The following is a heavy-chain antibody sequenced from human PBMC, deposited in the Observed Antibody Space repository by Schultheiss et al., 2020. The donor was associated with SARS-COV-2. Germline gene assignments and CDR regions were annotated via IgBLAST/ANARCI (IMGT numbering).Heavy chain of an antibody. V-gene: IGHV4-61*05. CDR3: ARTNTGTTYYLDY. CDR1: GGSISSSSYY. CDR2: IYYSGST. J-gene: IGHJ4*02. D-gene: IGHD4-11*01. Sequence: SETLSLTCTVSGGSISSSSYYWSWIRQPPGKGLEWIGYIYYSGSTYSNPSLKSRVTISVDTSKNQFSLKLSSVTAADTAVYYCARTNTGTTYYLDYWGQGTLVTVSS.